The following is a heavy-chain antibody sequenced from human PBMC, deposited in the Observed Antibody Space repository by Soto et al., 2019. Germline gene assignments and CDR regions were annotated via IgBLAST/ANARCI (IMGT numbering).Heavy chain of an antibody. V-gene: IGHV3-13*01. CDR3: ARGLRHGSGSDRPGPIDGFDL. CDR2: IGTLEDT. J-gene: IGHJ3*01. CDR1: GFFFRLYD. D-gene: IGHD3-10*01. Sequence: GVLRFSCVASGFFFRLYDWPWVRQVTGKGLGWVAAIGTLEDTFYPVSLKGRFTISRDSAKNSLYLQINSLRAGDTAVYCCARGLRHGSGSDRPGPIDGFDLWGQGTVVTVSS.